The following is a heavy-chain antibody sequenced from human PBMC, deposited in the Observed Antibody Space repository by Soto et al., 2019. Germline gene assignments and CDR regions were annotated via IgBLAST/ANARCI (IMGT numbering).Heavy chain of an antibody. CDR1: GFAFSSYA. D-gene: IGHD3-10*01. J-gene: IGHJ6*02. CDR2: ISYDGNYI. Sequence: GSARRSCEAFGFAFSSYAMDWVRQAPGKGLEWVGVISYDGNYIYYAYSVKGRFNISRDNSNNTLYVQVNSLRPEDTAVYYCSKGFLSATIGPSAMKVLGQGPTVNVSS. CDR3: SKGFLSATIGPSAMKV. V-gene: IGHV3-30*18.